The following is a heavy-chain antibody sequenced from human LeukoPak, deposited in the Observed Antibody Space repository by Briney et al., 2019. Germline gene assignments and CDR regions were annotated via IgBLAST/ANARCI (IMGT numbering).Heavy chain of an antibody. J-gene: IGHJ4*02. CDR2: IYTSGST. CDR1: GGSISSYY. Sequence: SETLSLTCTVSGGSISSYYWSWIRQPAGEGLEWIGRIYTSGSTDYNPSLKSRVTISVDTSKNQFSLKLSSVTAADTAVYYCARNRVVGAPNFDYWGQGTLVTVFS. V-gene: IGHV4-4*07. D-gene: IGHD1-26*01. CDR3: ARNRVVGAPNFDY.